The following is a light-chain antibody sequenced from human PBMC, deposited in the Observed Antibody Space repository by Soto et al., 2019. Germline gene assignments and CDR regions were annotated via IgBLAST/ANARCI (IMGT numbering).Light chain of an antibody. CDR3: QQYDNWPPWT. V-gene: IGKV1-5*01. J-gene: IGKJ1*01. CDR1: QSISSW. Sequence: DIQMTHSPSTLSASVGDRVTITFRASQSISSWLAWYQQKPGKAPKLLIYDASSLKSGVPSRFSGSGSGTEFTLTISSLQSEDFAVYYCQQYDNWPPWTFGQGTKVDIK. CDR2: DAS.